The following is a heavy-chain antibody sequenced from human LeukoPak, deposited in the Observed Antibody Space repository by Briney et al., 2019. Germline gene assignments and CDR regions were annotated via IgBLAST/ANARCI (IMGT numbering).Heavy chain of an antibody. V-gene: IGHV1-2*04. CDR3: ARASPPGIAAADSAFDY. D-gene: IGHD6-13*01. Sequence: ASVKVSCKASGYTFTGYYMHWVRQAPGQGLEWMGWMNPNSGGTNYAQKFQGWVTMTRDTSISTAYMELSRLRSDDTAVYYCARASPPGIAAADSAFDYWGQGTLVTVSS. CDR2: MNPNSGGT. J-gene: IGHJ4*02. CDR1: GYTFTGYY.